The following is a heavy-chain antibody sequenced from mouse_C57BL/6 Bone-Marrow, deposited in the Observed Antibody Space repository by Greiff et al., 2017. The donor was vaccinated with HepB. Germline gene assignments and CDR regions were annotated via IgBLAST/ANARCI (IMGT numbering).Heavy chain of an antibody. J-gene: IGHJ3*01. CDR2: INYDGSST. CDR3: ARGKDWFAY. CDR1: GFTFSDYY. Sequence: EVMLVESEGGLVQPGSSMKLSCTASGFTFSDYYMAWVRQVPEKGLEWVANINYDGSSTYYLDSLKSRFIISRDNEKNILYLQMSSLKSEDTATYYCARGKDWFAYWGQGTLVTVSA. V-gene: IGHV5-16*01.